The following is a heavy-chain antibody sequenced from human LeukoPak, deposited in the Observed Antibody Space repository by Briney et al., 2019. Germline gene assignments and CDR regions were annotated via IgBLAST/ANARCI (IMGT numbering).Heavy chain of an antibody. Sequence: SETLSLTCTVSGGSISRYYWSWIRQPPGKGLEWIGYIYYSGSTNYNPSLKSRVTISVDTSKNQFSLKLSSVTAADTAVYYCASGESDYLGYYGMDVWGKGTTVTVSS. CDR1: GGSISRYY. J-gene: IGHJ6*04. D-gene: IGHD4-17*01. CDR2: IYYSGST. V-gene: IGHV4-59*01. CDR3: ASGESDYLGYYGMDV.